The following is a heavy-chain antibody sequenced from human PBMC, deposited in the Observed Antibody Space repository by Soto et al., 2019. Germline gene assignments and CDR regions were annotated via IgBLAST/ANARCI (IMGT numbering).Heavy chain of an antibody. V-gene: IGHV3-33*01. Sequence: QVQLVESGGGVVPPGRSLRLSCAASGFTFSSYGMPWVRQAPGKGLEWVAVIWYDGSNKYYADSVKGRFTISRDNSKNTLYLQMNSLRAEDTAVYYCARGMRRIVVVSDFFVYWGQGTLVTVSS. CDR3: ARGMRRIVVVSDFFVY. J-gene: IGHJ4*02. CDR1: GFTFSSYG. CDR2: IWYDGSNK. D-gene: IGHD3-22*01.